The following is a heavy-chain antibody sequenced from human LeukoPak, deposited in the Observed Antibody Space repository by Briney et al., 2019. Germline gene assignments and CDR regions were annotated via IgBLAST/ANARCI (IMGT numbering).Heavy chain of an antibody. V-gene: IGHV3-23*01. D-gene: IGHD2-15*01. CDR2: ISGSGGST. CDR1: GFTFSSFA. J-gene: IGHJ4*02. Sequence: GGSLRLSCAASGFTFSSFAMSWVRQAPGKGLEWVSAISGSGGSTYYADSVKGRLTISRDNSKNTLYLQMNSLRAEDTAVYYCAKAGYYCSGGSCYSSLDYWGQGTLVTVSS. CDR3: AKAGYYCSGGSCYSSLDY.